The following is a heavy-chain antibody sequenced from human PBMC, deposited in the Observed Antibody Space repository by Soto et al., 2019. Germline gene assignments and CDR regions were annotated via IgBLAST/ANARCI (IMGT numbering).Heavy chain of an antibody. Sequence: ASVKVSCKASGYTFTGYYMHWVRQAPGQGLEWMGWINPNSGGTNYAQKFQGRVTMTRDTSISTAYMELSRLRSDDTAVYYCARLGDQYGSGSKSCDYWGQGNLVTVSS. V-gene: IGHV1-2*02. CDR3: ARLGDQYGSGSKSCDY. CDR1: GYTFTGYY. CDR2: INPNSGGT. J-gene: IGHJ4*02. D-gene: IGHD3-10*01.